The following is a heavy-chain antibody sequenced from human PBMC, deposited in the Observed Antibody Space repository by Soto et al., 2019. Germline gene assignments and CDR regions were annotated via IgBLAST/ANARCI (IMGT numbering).Heavy chain of an antibody. J-gene: IGHJ6*02. CDR2: ISWNSGSI. CDR1: GFTFDDYA. V-gene: IGHV3-9*01. D-gene: IGHD6-6*01. CDR3: AKDLVRDYYYGMDV. Sequence: EVQLVESGGGLVQPGRSLRLSCAASGFTFDDYAMHWVRQAPGKGLEWVSGISWNSGSIGYADSVKGRFTISRDNAKNSLYLQMNSMRAEDTALYYCAKDLVRDYYYGMDVWGQGTTVTVSS.